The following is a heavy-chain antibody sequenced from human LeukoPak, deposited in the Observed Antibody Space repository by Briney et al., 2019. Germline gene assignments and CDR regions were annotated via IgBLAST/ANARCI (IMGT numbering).Heavy chain of an antibody. Sequence: GGSLRLSCAASGFTVSSYWMNWVRQAPGKGLVWVSRISRDGRTTSYADSVKGRFTISRDNAKNSLYLQMNSLRAEDTAVYYCARDKRDTAMVPFDYWGQGTLVTVSS. D-gene: IGHD5-18*01. V-gene: IGHV3-74*01. CDR3: ARDKRDTAMVPFDY. CDR1: GFTVSSYW. CDR2: ISRDGRTT. J-gene: IGHJ4*02.